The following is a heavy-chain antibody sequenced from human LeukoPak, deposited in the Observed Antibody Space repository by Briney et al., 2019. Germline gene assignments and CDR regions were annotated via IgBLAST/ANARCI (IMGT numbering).Heavy chain of an antibody. J-gene: IGHJ4*02. D-gene: IGHD3-3*01. V-gene: IGHV4-34*01. CDR2: INHSGST. CDR3: ARSYYDFWSGPDY. CDR1: GGSFSGYY. Sequence: SETLSLTCSVYGGSFSGYYWGWIRQPSGKGLEWIGEINHSGSTNYNPSLKSRVTISVDTSKNQFSLKLSSVTAADTAVYYCARSYYDFWSGPDYWGQGTLVTVSS.